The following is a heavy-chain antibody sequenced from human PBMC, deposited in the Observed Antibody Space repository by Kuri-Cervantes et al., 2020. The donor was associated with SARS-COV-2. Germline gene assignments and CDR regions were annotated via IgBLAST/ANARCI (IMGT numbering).Heavy chain of an antibody. Sequence: SVKVSCKASGGTFSSYAISWVRQAPGQGLEWMGGIIPIFGTANYAQKFQGRVTITRNTSISTAYMELSSLRSEDTAVYYCAREWCGGDCYSYYYYYYMDVWGKGTTVTVSS. CDR1: GGTFSSYA. J-gene: IGHJ6*03. V-gene: IGHV1-69*05. CDR2: IIPIFGTA. CDR3: AREWCGGDCYSYYYYYYMDV. D-gene: IGHD2-21*01.